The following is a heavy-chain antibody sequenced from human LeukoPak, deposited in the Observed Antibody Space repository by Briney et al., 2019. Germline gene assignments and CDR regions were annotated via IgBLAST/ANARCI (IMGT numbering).Heavy chain of an antibody. J-gene: IGHJ4*02. CDR2: ISNTGSST. Sequence: TGGSLRLSCAVSGFTFSDYEMNWVRQAPGKGLEWVSYISNTGSSTFFADSVKGRFTISRDSTKNSLYLQMNSLSPEDTAVYYCARQMRRGRGSYFYFDYWGQGTLVTVSS. D-gene: IGHD1-26*01. CDR1: GFTFSDYE. V-gene: IGHV3-48*03. CDR3: ARQMRRGRGSYFYFDY.